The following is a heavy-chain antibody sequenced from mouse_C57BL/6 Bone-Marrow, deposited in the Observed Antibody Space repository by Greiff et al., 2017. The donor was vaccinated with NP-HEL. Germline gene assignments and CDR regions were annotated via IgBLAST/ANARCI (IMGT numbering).Heavy chain of an antibody. J-gene: IGHJ1*03. CDR1: GYTFTSYG. V-gene: IGHV1-81*01. CDR3: ARPPNYYGSSYVNWYFDV. D-gene: IGHD1-1*01. CDR2: IYPRSGNT. Sequence: VQGVESGAELARPGASVKLSCKASGYTFTSYGISWVKQRTGQGLEWIGEIYPRSGNTYYNEKFKGKATLTADKSSSTAYMELRSLTSEDSAVYFCARPPNYYGSSYVNWYFDVWGTGTTVTVSS.